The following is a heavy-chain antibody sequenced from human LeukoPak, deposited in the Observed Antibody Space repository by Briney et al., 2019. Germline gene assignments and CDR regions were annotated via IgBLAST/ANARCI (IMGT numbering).Heavy chain of an antibody. CDR3: ASLPIFGEAFDI. Sequence: GGSLRLSCAASGFTVGSYWMSWVRQAPGKGLEWVANIKQDGSEKNYVDSVKGRFTISRDNAKNSLYLQMNSLRAEDTAVYYCASLPIFGEAFDIWGQGQWSPSLQ. CDR1: GFTVGSYW. D-gene: IGHD3-3*01. J-gene: IGHJ3*02. V-gene: IGHV3-7*01. CDR2: IKQDGSEK.